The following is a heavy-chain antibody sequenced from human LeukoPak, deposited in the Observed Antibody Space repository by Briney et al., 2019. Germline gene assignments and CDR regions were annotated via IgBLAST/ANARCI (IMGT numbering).Heavy chain of an antibody. J-gene: IGHJ2*01. D-gene: IGHD3-10*01. CDR3: ARDRMGAIMYFDV. CDR1: GFTFSTYG. V-gene: IGHV3-23*01. CDR2: ITGSGGRT. Sequence: GGSLRLSCEVSGFTFSTYGMSWVRQAPGKGLEWVSAITGSGGRTYYADSVKGRFTISRDNSRDRLYLETNSLRAEDTAVYYCARDRMGAIMYFDVWGRGTLVTVSS.